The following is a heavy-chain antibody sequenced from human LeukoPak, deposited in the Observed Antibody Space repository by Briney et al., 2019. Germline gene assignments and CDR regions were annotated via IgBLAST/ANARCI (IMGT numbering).Heavy chain of an antibody. J-gene: IGHJ4*02. CDR3: ARGEGSHFDY. V-gene: IGHV4-59*01. CDR1: GGSISSYY. D-gene: IGHD2-15*01. Sequence: SETLSLTCSVSGGSISSYYWSWIRQPPGKGLEWIGYIYYSGSTNYNPSLKSRVTISVDTSKNQFSLKLSSVTAADTAVYYCARGEGSHFDYWGQGTLVTVSS. CDR2: IYYSGST.